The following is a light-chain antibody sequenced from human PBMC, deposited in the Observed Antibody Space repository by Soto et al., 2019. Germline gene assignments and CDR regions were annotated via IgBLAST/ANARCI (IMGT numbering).Light chain of an antibody. CDR1: SSNIGAGYD. J-gene: IGLJ3*02. Sequence: QSVLTQPPSVSGAPGQRVTISCTGSSSNIGAGYDVHWYQQLPGTAPKLLIYGNINRPSGVPDRFSGSKSGTSASLVITGLQAEDEADYYCQSYDSSLRGVFGGGTKVTVL. V-gene: IGLV1-40*01. CDR3: QSYDSSLRGV. CDR2: GNI.